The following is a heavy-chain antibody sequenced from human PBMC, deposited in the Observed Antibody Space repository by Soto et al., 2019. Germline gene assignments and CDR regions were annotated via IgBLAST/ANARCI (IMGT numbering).Heavy chain of an antibody. J-gene: IGHJ6*02. CDR1: GYTFTSYG. V-gene: IGHV1-18*01. CDR3: ARDTGYSSSWYYYYRMDV. Sequence: ASVKVSCKASGYTFTSYGISWVRQAPGQGLEWMEWISAYNGNTNYAQKLQGRVTMTTDTSTSTAYMELRSLRSDDTAVYYCARDTGYSSSWYYYYRMDVWGQGTTGTASS. CDR2: ISAYNGNT. D-gene: IGHD6-13*01.